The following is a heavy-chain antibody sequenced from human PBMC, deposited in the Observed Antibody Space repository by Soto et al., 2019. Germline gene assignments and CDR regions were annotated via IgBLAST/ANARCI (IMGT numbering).Heavy chain of an antibody. CDR1: GYSFTHYV. D-gene: IGHD3-22*01. Sequence: ASVKVSCKASGYSFTHYVIHWVRQAPGQNLEWMGRIGVGDGKLYYSQNLQGRVTITKDTSANTVYMELSSLIPEDTAMYYCVRDYASDSGVLLDVWGQGTLVTVSS. CDR3: VRDYASDSGVLLDV. CDR2: IGVGDGKL. J-gene: IGHJ4*02. V-gene: IGHV1-3*01.